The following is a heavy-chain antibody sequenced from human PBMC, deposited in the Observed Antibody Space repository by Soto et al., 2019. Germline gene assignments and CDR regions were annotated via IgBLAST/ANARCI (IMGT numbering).Heavy chain of an antibody. D-gene: IGHD1-1*01. J-gene: IGHJ6*02. CDR3: VTNDYPYSYYGMDV. CDR1: GFTFSSYW. Sequence: GWSLRLSCAASGFTFSSYWMHWVRQAPGKGLVWVSRINSDGSSTSYADSVKGRFTISRDNAKNTLYLQMNSLRAEDTAVYYCVTNDYPYSYYGMDVWGQGTSVTVSS. CDR2: INSDGSST. V-gene: IGHV3-74*01.